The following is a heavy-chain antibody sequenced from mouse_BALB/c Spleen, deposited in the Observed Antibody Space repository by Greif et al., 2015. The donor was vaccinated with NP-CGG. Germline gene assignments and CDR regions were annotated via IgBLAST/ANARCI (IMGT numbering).Heavy chain of an antibody. CDR1: GYTYTSYY. CDR3: TRSPRCSPMDY. Sequence: SGAELVKPGASVKLSCKASGYTYTSYYMYWVEQRPGQGLEWIGEINPSNGGTNFNEKFKSKATLTVDRSSSTAYMQLISLTSEDSAFYDCTRSPRCSPMDYWGQGTSATVSS. CDR2: INPSNGGT. V-gene: IGHV1S16*01. J-gene: IGHJ4*01.